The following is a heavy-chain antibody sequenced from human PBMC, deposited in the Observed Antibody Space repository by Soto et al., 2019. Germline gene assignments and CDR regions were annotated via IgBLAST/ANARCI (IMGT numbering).Heavy chain of an antibody. J-gene: IGHJ5*02. CDR2: INPNSGGT. Sequence: ASVKVSCKASGYTFTGYYMHWVRQAPGQGLEWMGWINPNSGGTNYAQKFQGRVTMTRDTSISTAYMELSRLRSDDTAVYYCARGRSIVVVPAAIGPWGQGTLVTVSS. CDR1: GYTFTGYY. V-gene: IGHV1-2*02. CDR3: ARGRSIVVVPAAIGP. D-gene: IGHD2-2*01.